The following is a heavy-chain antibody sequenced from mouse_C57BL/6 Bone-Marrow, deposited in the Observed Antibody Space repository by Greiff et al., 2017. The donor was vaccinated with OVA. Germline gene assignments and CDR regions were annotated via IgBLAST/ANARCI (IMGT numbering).Heavy chain of an antibody. CDR1: GYTFTDHT. J-gene: IGHJ1*03. CDR2: IYPRDGST. D-gene: IGHD1-1*01. V-gene: IGHV1-78*01. CDR3: ARRGYYYGSSYWYFDV. Sequence: QVQLQQSDAELVKPGASVKISCKVSGYTFTDHTIHWMKQRPEQGLEWIGYIYPRDGSTKYNEKFKGKATLTADKASSTAYMQLNSLTSEDSAVYFCARRGYYYGSSYWYFDVWGTGTTVTVSS.